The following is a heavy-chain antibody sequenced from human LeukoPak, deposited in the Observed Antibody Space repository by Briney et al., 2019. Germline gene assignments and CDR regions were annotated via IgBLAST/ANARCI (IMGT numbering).Heavy chain of an antibody. CDR1: GYTFTSYY. CDR3: ARDVLVAGDYPGDFDL. D-gene: IGHD4-17*01. Sequence: ASVKVSCKASGYTFTSYYIHWVRQAPGQGLEWMGGIIPIFGTANYAQKFQGRVTITADKSTSTAYMELSSLRSEDTAVYYCARDVLVAGDYPGDFDLWGRGTLVTVSS. V-gene: IGHV1-69*06. J-gene: IGHJ2*01. CDR2: IIPIFGTA.